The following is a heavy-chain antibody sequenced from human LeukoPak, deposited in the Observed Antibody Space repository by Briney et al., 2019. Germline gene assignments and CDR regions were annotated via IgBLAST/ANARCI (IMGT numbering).Heavy chain of an antibody. CDR2: IYYSGST. D-gene: IGHD3-10*01. CDR3: ARDLAMVRGVIITSWFDP. CDR1: GGSISNYY. V-gene: IGHV4-59*12. J-gene: IGHJ5*02. Sequence: PSETLSLTCTVSGGSISNYYWSWIRQPPGKGLEWIGYIYYSGSTNYNPSLKSRVTMSVDTSKNQFSLKLSSVTAADTAVYYCARDLAMVRGVIITSWFDPWGQGTLVTVSS.